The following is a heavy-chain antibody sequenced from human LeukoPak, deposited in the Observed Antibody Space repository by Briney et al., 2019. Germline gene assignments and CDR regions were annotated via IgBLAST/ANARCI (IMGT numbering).Heavy chain of an antibody. CDR2: ISGSGGST. V-gene: IGHV3-23*01. J-gene: IGHJ4*02. CDR1: GFTFSSYA. D-gene: IGHD3-9*01. Sequence: QTGGSLRLSCVASGFTFSSYAMSWVRQAPGKGLEWVSAISGSGGSTYYADSVKGRFTISRDISKNTLYLQMNSLSAEDTAVYYCAKRSGYYDILTGHFDYWGQGTLVTVSS. CDR3: AKRSGYYDILTGHFDY.